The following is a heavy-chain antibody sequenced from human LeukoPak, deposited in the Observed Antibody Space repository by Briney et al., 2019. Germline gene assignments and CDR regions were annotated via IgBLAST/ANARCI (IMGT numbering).Heavy chain of an antibody. D-gene: IGHD6-13*01. V-gene: IGHV4-39*01. Sequence: PSETLSLTCTVSGGSISSSSYYWGWIRQPPGKGLEWIGSIYYSGSTYYNPSLKSRVTISVDTSTNQFSLKLSSVTAADTAVYYCARRIAAAGTPFDYWGQGTLVSVSS. CDR3: ARRIAAAGTPFDY. J-gene: IGHJ4*02. CDR2: IYYSGST. CDR1: GGSISSSSYY.